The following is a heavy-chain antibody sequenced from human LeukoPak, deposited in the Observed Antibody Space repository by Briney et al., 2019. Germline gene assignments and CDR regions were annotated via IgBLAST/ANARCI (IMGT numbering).Heavy chain of an antibody. CDR1: GFTFSNYW. Sequence: GGSLRLSCAASGFTFSNYWMGWVRQAPGKGLEWVANIKQDGCEKRYVDPVKGRFTIPRDNAENSLYLQMNSLRAEDTGVYYCVRAPATNEWRCMDYWGWGTLVTVSS. V-gene: IGHV3-7*01. D-gene: IGHD2-8*02. J-gene: IGHJ4*02. CDR2: IKQDGCEK. CDR3: VRAPATNEWRCMDY.